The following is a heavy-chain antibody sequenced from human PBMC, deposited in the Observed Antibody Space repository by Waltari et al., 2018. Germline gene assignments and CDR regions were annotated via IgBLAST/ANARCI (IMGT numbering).Heavy chain of an antibody. J-gene: IGHJ5*02. CDR1: GGSFSGYY. D-gene: IGHD4-17*01. CDR2: LDHSGVT. Sequence: QVQVQQWGAGLVKPSATLSLTCAVDGGSFSGYYWSCLRQPPGKALEWIGELDHSGVTNYNPSPTSRATISVDTSRNQLSLKLTSVTAADTAIYYCALSRYGLASPKFDPWGQGTLVTVSS. CDR3: ALSRYGLASPKFDP. V-gene: IGHV4-34*02.